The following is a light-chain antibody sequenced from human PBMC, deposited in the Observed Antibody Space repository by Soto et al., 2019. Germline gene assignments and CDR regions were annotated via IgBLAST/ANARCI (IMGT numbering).Light chain of an antibody. Sequence: EIVLTQSPATLSLSPGERATLSWRASQSVSSYLAWYQQKPGQAPRLLIYDASNRATGIPARFSGSGSGTDFTLTISSLEPEDFAGYYCQQRSKWPLTFGGGTKVEIK. V-gene: IGKV3-11*01. CDR3: QQRSKWPLT. J-gene: IGKJ4*01. CDR1: QSVSSY. CDR2: DAS.